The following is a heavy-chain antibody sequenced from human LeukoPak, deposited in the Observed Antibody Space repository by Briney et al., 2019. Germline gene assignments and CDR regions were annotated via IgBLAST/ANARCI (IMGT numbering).Heavy chain of an antibody. CDR3: ARVAVAGPTGWFDP. J-gene: IGHJ5*02. CDR1: GFTFSSYS. Sequence: GGSLRLSCAASGFTFSSYSMNWVRQAPGKGLEWVSSISSSSSYIYYADSVKGRFTISRDNIDNVVYLQMSSLRAEDTAVYYCARVAVAGPTGWFDPWGQGTLVTVSS. D-gene: IGHD6-13*01. V-gene: IGHV3-21*01. CDR2: ISSSSSYI.